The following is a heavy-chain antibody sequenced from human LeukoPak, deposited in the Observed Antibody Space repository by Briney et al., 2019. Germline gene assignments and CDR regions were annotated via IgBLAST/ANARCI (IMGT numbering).Heavy chain of an antibody. CDR3: AREPVLMVYAS. V-gene: IGHV1-18*01. J-gene: IGHJ4*02. Sequence: GASVKVSCKASDYTFTSYGISWVRQAPEQGLEWMGWISAYNGNTNYAQKLQGRVTMTTDTSTSTAYMELRSLRSDDTAAYYCAREPVLMVYASWGQGTLVTVSS. CDR2: ISAYNGNT. CDR1: DYTFTSYG. D-gene: IGHD2-8*01.